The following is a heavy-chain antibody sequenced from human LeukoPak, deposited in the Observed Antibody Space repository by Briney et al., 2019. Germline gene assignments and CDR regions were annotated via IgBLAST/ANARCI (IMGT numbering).Heavy chain of an antibody. V-gene: IGHV3-7*03. D-gene: IGHD3-10*01. Sequence: GGSLRLSCAASGFTFRSYWMTWVRQAPGKGLEWVANIKLDGSEKYYVDSVKGRFTISRDNAKSSLYLQMNSLRAEDTAVYYCATEHYYGSGSLDPWGQGTLVTASS. CDR1: GFTFRSYW. CDR3: ATEHYYGSGSLDP. CDR2: IKLDGSEK. J-gene: IGHJ5*02.